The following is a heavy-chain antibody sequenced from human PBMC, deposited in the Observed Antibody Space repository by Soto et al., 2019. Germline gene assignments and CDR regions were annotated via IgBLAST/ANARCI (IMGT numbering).Heavy chain of an antibody. CDR2: ISSSSSTI. D-gene: IGHD5-18*01. CDR1: GFTFSIYS. J-gene: IGHJ4*02. CDR3: ARDYSSYGPFDY. Sequence: PVESLRLSSAASGFTFSIYSMNWVRQAPGEGLEWVSYISSSSSTIYYADSVKGRFTISRDNAKNSLYLQMNSLRAEDMAVYDCARDYSSYGPFDYWGQGT. V-gene: IGHV3-48*01.